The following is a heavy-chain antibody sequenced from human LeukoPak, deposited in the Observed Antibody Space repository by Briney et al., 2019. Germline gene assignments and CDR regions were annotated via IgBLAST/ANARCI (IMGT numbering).Heavy chain of an antibody. V-gene: IGHV1-24*01. D-gene: IGHD2-15*01. CDR3: ATGGYCSGGSCRPLQH. CDR1: GYTLTELS. J-gene: IGHJ1*01. Sequence: GASVKVSCKVSGYTLTELSTHWVRQAPGKGLEWMGGFDPEDGETIYAQKFQGRVTMTEDTSTDTAYMELSSLRSEDTAVYYCATGGYCSGGSCRPLQHWGQGTLVTVSS. CDR2: FDPEDGET.